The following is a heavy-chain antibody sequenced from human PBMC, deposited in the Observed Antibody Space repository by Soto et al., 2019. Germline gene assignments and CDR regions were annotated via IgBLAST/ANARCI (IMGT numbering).Heavy chain of an antibody. CDR2: MNPNSGNT. J-gene: IGHJ3*02. V-gene: IGHV1-8*01. Sequence: ASVKVACKASGYTFTSYDIIWVRQATGKGLEWMGWMNPNSGNTGYAQKFQGRVTMTRNTSISTAYMELSSLRSEDTAVYYCARGYCRGGSCFDAFDIWAQGTMVTVSS. D-gene: IGHD2-15*01. CDR3: ARGYCRGGSCFDAFDI. CDR1: GYTFTSYD.